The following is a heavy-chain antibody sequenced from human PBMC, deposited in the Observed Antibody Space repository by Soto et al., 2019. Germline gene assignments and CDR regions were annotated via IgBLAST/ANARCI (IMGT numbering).Heavy chain of an antibody. CDR2: INPSGGST. Sequence: QVQLVQSGAEVKKPGASVKVSCKVSGYTLTELSMHWVRQAPGKGLEWMGIINPSGGSTSYAQKFQGRVTMTRDTATSTGYMELSSLRSEDTAVYYCARDQRPSLPLRVVVALSGYDYWGQGTLVTVSS. J-gene: IGHJ4*02. CDR1: GYTLTELS. CDR3: ARDQRPSLPLRVVVALSGYDY. V-gene: IGHV1-46*01. D-gene: IGHD3-22*01.